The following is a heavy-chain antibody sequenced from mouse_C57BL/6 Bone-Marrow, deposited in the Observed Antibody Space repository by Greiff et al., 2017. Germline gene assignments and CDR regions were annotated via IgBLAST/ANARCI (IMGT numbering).Heavy chain of an antibody. Sequence: QVQLQQPGAELVRPGSSVKLSCKASGYTFTSYWMAWVKQRPGQGLEWIGNIYPSDSETHYNQKFKDKATLTVDKSSSTAYMQLSSLTSEDSAVYYCAMGNWPSFAYWGQGTLVTVSA. CDR3: AMGNWPSFAY. CDR1: GYTFTSYW. D-gene: IGHD4-1*01. V-gene: IGHV1-61*01. CDR2: IYPSDSET. J-gene: IGHJ3*01.